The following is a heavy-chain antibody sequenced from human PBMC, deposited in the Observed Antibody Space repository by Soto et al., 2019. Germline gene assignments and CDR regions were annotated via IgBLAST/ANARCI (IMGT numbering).Heavy chain of an antibody. J-gene: IGHJ4*02. CDR3: AGWGGHDYNY. CDR2: IRPDGYGP. D-gene: IGHD4-4*01. CDR1: GFTFSDFY. V-gene: IGHV3-7*03. Sequence: EVRLVQSGGGLVQPGGSLRLSCVGSGFTFSDFYMNWVRQAPGKGLEWVANIRPDGYGPNLVESVKGRFTTSRDNAKNSLFLQMNSLRAYGVAVYYCAGWGGHDYNYGGQGILVTVSS.